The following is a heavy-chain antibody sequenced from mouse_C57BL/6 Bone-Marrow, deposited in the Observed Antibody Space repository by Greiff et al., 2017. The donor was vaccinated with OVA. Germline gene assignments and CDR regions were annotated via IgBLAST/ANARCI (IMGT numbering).Heavy chain of an antibody. CDR2: INPYNGGT. CDR3: ARPPYYYEAMDY. D-gene: IGHD1-1*01. CDR1: GYTFTDYY. J-gene: IGHJ4*01. V-gene: IGHV1-19*01. Sequence: EVQLQQSGPVLVKPGASVKMSCKASGYTFTDYYMNWVKQSHGKSLEWIGVINPYNGGTSYNQKFKGKATLTVDKSSSTAYMELNSLTSEDSAVYYCARPPYYYEAMDYWGQGTSVTVSS.